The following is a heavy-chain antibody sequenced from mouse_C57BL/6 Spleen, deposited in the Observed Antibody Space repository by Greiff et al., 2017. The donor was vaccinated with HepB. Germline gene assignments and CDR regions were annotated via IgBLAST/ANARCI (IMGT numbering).Heavy chain of an antibody. V-gene: IGHV1-53*01. Sequence: VQLQQSGTELVKPGASVKLSCKASGYTFTSYWMHWVKQRPGQGLEWIGNINPSNGGTNYNEKFKCKATLTVDKSSSTAYMQLSSLTSEDSAVYYWASYPLFYGNYGDYAMDYWSQGTSVTVSS. CDR3: ASYPLFYGNYGDYAMDY. CDR1: GYTFTSYW. D-gene: IGHD2-1*01. CDR2: INPSNGGT. J-gene: IGHJ4*01.